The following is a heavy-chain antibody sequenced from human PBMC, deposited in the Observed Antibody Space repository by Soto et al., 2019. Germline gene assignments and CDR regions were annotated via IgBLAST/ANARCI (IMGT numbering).Heavy chain of an antibody. Sequence: PSETLSLTCTVSGGSISSGDYYWSWIRQPPGKGLEWTGYIYYSGSTYYNPSLKSRVTISVDTSKNRFSLKLSSVTAADTAVYYCASVSYFNAFDYWGQGTLVTVSS. CDR2: IYYSGST. J-gene: IGHJ4*02. D-gene: IGHD3-9*01. CDR3: ASVSYFNAFDY. CDR1: GGSISSGDYY. V-gene: IGHV4-30-4*01.